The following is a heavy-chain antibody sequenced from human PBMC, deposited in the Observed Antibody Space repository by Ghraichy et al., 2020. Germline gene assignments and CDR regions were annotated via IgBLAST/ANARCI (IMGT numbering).Heavy chain of an antibody. J-gene: IGHJ5*02. CDR1: GGSISSSSYY. D-gene: IGHD5-18*01. V-gene: IGHV4-39*01. CDR3: ARHVFRTEDTAMVSSYNWFDP. Sequence: SETLSLTCTVSGGSISSSSYYWGWIRQPPGKGLEWIGSIYYSGSTYYNPSLKSRVTISVDTSKNQFSLKLSSVTAADTAVYYCARHVFRTEDTAMVSSYNWFDPWGQGTLVTVSS. CDR2: IYYSGST.